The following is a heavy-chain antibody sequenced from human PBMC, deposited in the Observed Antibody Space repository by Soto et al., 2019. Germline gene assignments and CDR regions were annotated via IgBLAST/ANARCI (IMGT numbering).Heavy chain of an antibody. CDR1: GFTFSSYA. J-gene: IGHJ4*02. D-gene: IGHD2-8*02. V-gene: IGHV3-64*01. CDR3: ARSVLPFDY. CDR2: ISRNGGST. Sequence: EVQLVESGGGLVQPGGSLRLSCAASGFTFSSYAMHWVRQAPGKGLEYVSGISRNGGSTYYANSVKGRVTISRDNSKSTLYLQVGSLRAEDMAVYYCARSVLPFDYWGQGTLVTVSS.